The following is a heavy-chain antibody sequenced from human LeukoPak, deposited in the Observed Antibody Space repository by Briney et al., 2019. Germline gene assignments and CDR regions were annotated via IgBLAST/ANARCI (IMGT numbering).Heavy chain of an antibody. Sequence: GGSLRLSCAASGFIFSTYSMNWVRQSPGKGLEWVSSISGGSNYIYYADSVKGRFTISRDNAKNSLFLQMNSLRAEDTAVYYCARAFGLTDYWGQGTLVTVSS. D-gene: IGHD3/OR15-3a*01. CDR3: ARAFGLTDY. V-gene: IGHV3-21*01. J-gene: IGHJ4*02. CDR2: ISGGSNYI. CDR1: GFIFSTYS.